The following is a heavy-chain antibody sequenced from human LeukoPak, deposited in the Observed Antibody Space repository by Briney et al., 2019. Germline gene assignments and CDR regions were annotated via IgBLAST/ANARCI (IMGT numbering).Heavy chain of an antibody. D-gene: IGHD3-3*01. Sequence: GASVKVSCKASGGTFSSYAISWVRQAPGQGLEWMGRIIPILGIANYAQKFQGRVTITADKSTSTAYMELSSLRPGDTAVYYCARAAAVSDFWSGYYEGVLDYWGQGTLVTVSS. J-gene: IGHJ4*02. CDR3: ARAAAVSDFWSGYYEGVLDY. CDR1: GGTFSSYA. CDR2: IIPILGIA. V-gene: IGHV1-69*04.